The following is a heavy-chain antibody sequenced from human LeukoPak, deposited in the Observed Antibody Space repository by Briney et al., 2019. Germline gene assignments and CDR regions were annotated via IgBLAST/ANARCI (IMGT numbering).Heavy chain of an antibody. CDR3: AKDMSIVVVPAALPYYFDY. D-gene: IGHD2-2*02. CDR1: GFTFSSYA. J-gene: IGHJ4*02. Sequence: PGGSLRLSCAASGFTFSSYAMSWVRQAPGKGLEWVSAISGSGGSTYYADSVKGWFTISRDNSKNTLYLQMNSLRAEDTAVYYCAKDMSIVVVPAALPYYFDYWGQGTLVTVSS. CDR2: ISGSGGST. V-gene: IGHV3-23*01.